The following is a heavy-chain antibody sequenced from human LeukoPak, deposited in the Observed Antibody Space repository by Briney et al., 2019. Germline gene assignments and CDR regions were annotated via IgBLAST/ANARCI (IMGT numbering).Heavy chain of an antibody. D-gene: IGHD5-18*01. V-gene: IGHV1-69*10. CDR1: GGTFRRYA. Sequence: AAVKVSCKASGGTFRRYAISWVRQAPGHGLEGMGGIIPILGIANYAQKSQGRVTLTADKSTSTAYMELSSLRSEDTAVYYCARDLDTSYYYYGMDVWGQGTTVTVSS. CDR3: ARDLDTSYYYYGMDV. J-gene: IGHJ6*02. CDR2: IIPILGIA.